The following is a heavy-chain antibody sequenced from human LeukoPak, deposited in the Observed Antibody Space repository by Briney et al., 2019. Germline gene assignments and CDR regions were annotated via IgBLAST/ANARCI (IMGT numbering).Heavy chain of an antibody. Sequence: SETLSLTCPVSGGSISSSSYYCDWIRQPPGKGLEWIGSIYYSGSTYYNPSLKSRVTISVDTSKNQFSLKLSSVTAADTAVYDCARSGSGYYLNWFDPWGQGTLVTVSS. D-gene: IGHD3-22*01. J-gene: IGHJ5*02. CDR3: ARSGSGYYLNWFDP. V-gene: IGHV4-39*01. CDR1: GGSISSSSYY. CDR2: IYYSGST.